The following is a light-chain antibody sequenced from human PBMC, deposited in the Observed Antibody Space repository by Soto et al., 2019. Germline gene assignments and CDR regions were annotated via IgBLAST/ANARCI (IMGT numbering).Light chain of an antibody. CDR2: DNN. J-gene: IGLJ2*01. CDR1: NSNIGSNT. Sequence: QSVLTQPPSASGTPGQRVTITCSGSNSNIGSNTVNWYQQLPGTAPKLLVYDNNKRPSGVPGRFSDSKSGTSASLAISRLQSEDEADYYCASWDDRLNAVVFGGGTKVIVL. CDR3: ASWDDRLNAVV. V-gene: IGLV1-44*01.